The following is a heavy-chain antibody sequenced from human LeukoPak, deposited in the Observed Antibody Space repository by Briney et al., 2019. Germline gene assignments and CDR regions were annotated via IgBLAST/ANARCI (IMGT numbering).Heavy chain of an antibody. Sequence: GGSLRLSCAASGFTFSSYAMSWVRQAPGKGLEWVSAISGSGGSTPYADSVKGRFTISRDNSKNTLYLQMNSLRAEDTAVYYCAKSQGSSGWYNYYYGMDVWGQGTTVTVSS. CDR1: GFTFSSYA. CDR2: ISGSGGST. D-gene: IGHD6-19*01. CDR3: AKSQGSSGWYNYYYGMDV. V-gene: IGHV3-23*01. J-gene: IGHJ6*02.